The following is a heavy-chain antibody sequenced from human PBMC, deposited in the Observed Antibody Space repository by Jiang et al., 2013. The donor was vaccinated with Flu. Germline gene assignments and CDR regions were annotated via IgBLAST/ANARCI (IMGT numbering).Heavy chain of an antibody. V-gene: IGHV1-18*01. J-gene: IGHJ6*02. CDR3: ARDSILTGPYYYYGMDV. CDR1: GYTFTSYG. CDR2: ISAYNGNT. Sequence: GAEVKKPGASVKVSCKASGYTFTSYGISWVRQAPGQGLEWMGWISAYNGNTNYAQKLQGRVTMTTDTSTSTAYMELRSLRSDDTAVYYCARDSILTGPYYYYGMDVWGQGTTVTVSS. D-gene: IGHD3-9*01.